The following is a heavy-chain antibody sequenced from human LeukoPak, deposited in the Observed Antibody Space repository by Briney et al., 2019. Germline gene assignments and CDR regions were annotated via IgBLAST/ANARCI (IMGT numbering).Heavy chain of an antibody. D-gene: IGHD2-2*01. CDR1: GFTFSSYA. CDR3: AKGVVPAATLLWDWFDP. Sequence: GGSLRLSCAASGFTFSSYAMSWVRQAPGKGLEWVSAISGSGGSTYYADSVKGRFTISRDNSKNTLYLQMNSLRAEDTAVYYCAKGVVPAATLLWDWFDPRSQGTLVTVSS. CDR2: ISGSGGST. V-gene: IGHV3-23*01. J-gene: IGHJ5*02.